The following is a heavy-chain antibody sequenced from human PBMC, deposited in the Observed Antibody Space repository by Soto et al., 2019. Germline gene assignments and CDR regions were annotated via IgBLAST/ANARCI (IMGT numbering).Heavy chain of an antibody. V-gene: IGHV5-51*01. J-gene: IGHJ4*02. CDR1: GYSFTSYW. CDR3: ARILGYCSSTSCYGVSFDY. CDR2: VYPGDSDT. Sequence: GESLKIYCKGSGYSFTSYWIGWVRQMPGKGLAWMGIVYPGDSDTRYRPSFQGQVTISANKSISTAYLQWSSRKASDTAMYYCARILGYCSSTSCYGVSFDYWGQGTLVTVSS. D-gene: IGHD2-2*01.